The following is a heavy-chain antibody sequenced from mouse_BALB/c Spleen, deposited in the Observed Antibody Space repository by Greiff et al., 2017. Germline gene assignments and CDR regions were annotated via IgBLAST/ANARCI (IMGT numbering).Heavy chain of an antibody. CDR2: IDPANGNT. D-gene: IGHD1-1*02. CDR3: ARGNGYFDY. CDR1: GYTFTSYW. J-gene: IGHJ2*01. V-gene: IGHV14-3*02. Sequence: EVQLQQSGAELAKPGASVKMSCKASGYTFTSYWMHWVKQRPEQGLEWIGRIDPANGNTKYDPKFQGKATITADTSSNTAYLQLSSLTSEDTAVYYCARGNGYFDYWGQGTTLTVSS.